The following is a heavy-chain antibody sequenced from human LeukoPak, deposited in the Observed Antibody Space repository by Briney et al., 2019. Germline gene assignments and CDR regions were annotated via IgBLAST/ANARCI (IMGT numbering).Heavy chain of an antibody. CDR3: ARSYCSSTSCSPYYYYYMDV. J-gene: IGHJ6*03. D-gene: IGHD2-2*01. Sequence: SETLSLTCTVSGGSISSGGYYWSWIRQHPGKGLEWIGYIYYSGSTYYNQSLKSRVTISVDTSKHQFSLKLSSVTAADTAVYYCARSYCSSTSCSPYYYYYMDVWGKGTTVTVSS. CDR1: GGSISSGGYY. CDR2: IYYSGST. V-gene: IGHV4-31*03.